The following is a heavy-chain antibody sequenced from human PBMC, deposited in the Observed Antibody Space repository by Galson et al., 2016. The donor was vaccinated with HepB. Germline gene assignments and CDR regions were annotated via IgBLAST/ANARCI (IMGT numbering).Heavy chain of an antibody. CDR1: GDTFSSFA. J-gene: IGHJ4*02. CDR2: IIPRFGTA. CDR3: ARALGYPVGSRETSDY. V-gene: IGHV1-69*06. D-gene: IGHD6-13*01. Sequence: SVKVSCKASGDTFSSFAISWVRQAPGQGPEWMGGIIPRFGTANYAEKFQGRVTITADRSTSTAYMELSSLRSEDTAVYYCARALGYPVGSRETSDYWGQGTLVTVSS.